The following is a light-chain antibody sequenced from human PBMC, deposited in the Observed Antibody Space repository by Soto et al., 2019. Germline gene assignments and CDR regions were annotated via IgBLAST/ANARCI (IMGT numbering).Light chain of an antibody. V-gene: IGLV2-14*01. J-gene: IGLJ3*02. CDR2: EVS. CDR1: SSDVGGYKY. CDR3: SSYTSSRSRV. Sequence: SALTQPPSGSVSPGQSITISCTGTSSDVGGYKYVSWYQQHPGKAPKLMIYEVSNRPSGVSNRFSGSKSGNTASLTISGLQTEDEADYYCSSYTSSRSRVFGGGTKVTVL.